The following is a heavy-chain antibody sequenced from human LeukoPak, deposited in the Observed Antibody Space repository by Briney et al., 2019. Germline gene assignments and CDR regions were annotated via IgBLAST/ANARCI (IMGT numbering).Heavy chain of an antibody. CDR2: INHSGST. D-gene: IGHD6-19*01. CDR3: ARGLPSMQWLVLYYFDY. J-gene: IGHJ4*02. Sequence: SETLSLTCAVYGGSFSGYYWSWIRQPPGKGLEWIGEINHSGSTNYNPSLKSRVTISVDTSKNQFSLKLSSVTAADTVVYYCARGLPSMQWLVLYYFDYWGQGTLVTVSS. CDR1: GGSFSGYY. V-gene: IGHV4-34*01.